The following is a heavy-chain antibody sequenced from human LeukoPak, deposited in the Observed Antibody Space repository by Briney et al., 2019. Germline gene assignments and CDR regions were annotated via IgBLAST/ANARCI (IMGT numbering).Heavy chain of an antibody. D-gene: IGHD4-17*01. J-gene: IGHJ4*02. V-gene: IGHV4-31*03. CDR1: GGSISSGGYY. CDR2: IYYSGST. CDR3: ARTSTVTRPYYFDY. Sequence: SQTLSLTCTVSGGSISSGGYYWSWIRQHPGKGLEWVGYIYYSGSTYYNPSLKSRVTISVDTSKNQFSLKLSSVTAADTAVYYCARTSTVTRPYYFDYWGQGTLVTVSP.